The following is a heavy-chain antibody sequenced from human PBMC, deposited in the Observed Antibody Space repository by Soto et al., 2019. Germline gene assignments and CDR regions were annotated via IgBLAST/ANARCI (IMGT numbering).Heavy chain of an antibody. V-gene: IGHV1-18*01. CDR2: ISAYNGNT. J-gene: IGHJ6*02. CDR1: GYTFTSYG. Sequence: ASVKVSCKASGYTFTSYGISWVRQAPGLGLEWMGWISAYNGNTNYAQKLQGRVTMTTDTSTSTAYMELRSLRSDDTAVYYCSVVVITTNYYYGMDVWGQGTTVTVSS. CDR3: SVVVITTNYYYGMDV. D-gene: IGHD3-22*01.